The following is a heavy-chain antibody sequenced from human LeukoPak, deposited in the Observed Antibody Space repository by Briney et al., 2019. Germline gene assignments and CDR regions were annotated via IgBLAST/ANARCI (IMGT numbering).Heavy chain of an antibody. J-gene: IGHJ6*03. Sequence: PSETLSLTCTVSGGSISSHYWSWIRQPPGKGLEGIGYIYYSGSTNYNPSLKSRVTISVDTSKNQFSLKLSSVTAADTAVYYCARAYDYGDYPSRGYYYYYYMDVWGKGTTVTVSS. D-gene: IGHD4-17*01. CDR1: GGSISSHY. CDR2: IYYSGST. V-gene: IGHV4-59*11. CDR3: ARAYDYGDYPSRGYYYYYYMDV.